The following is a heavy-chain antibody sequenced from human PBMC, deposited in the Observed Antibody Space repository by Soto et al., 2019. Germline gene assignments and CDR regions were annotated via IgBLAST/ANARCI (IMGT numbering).Heavy chain of an antibody. V-gene: IGHV3-9*01. CDR1: GFTFDDYA. D-gene: IGHD6-19*01. Sequence: EVQLVESGGGLVQPGRSLRLSCAASGFTFDDYAMHWVRQAPGKGLEWVSGISWNSGSIGYADSVKGRFTISRDNAKNSLYLQMNSLRAEDTALYYCAKVESSGWYRPFDNWGQGTMVTVSS. J-gene: IGHJ3*02. CDR2: ISWNSGSI. CDR3: AKVESSGWYRPFDN.